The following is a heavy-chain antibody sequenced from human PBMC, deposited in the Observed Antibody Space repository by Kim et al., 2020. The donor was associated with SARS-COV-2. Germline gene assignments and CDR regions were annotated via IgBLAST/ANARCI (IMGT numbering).Heavy chain of an antibody. D-gene: IGHD7-27*01. J-gene: IGHJ3*02. V-gene: IGHV3-11*01. Sequence: ADSVKGRFTISRDNAKNSLYLQMNSLRAEDTAVYYCARDGPTGEDAFDIWGQGTMVTVSS. CDR3: ARDGPTGEDAFDI.